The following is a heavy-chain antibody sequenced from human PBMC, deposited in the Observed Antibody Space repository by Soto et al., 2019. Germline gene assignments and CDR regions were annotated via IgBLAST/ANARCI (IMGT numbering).Heavy chain of an antibody. J-gene: IGHJ4*02. CDR1: GGSVTSYY. Sequence: PSETLSLTCTISGGSVTSYYWSWIRQSPGKAQEWIGYIYYSGSTKYKPSLTSRVTRSVDTSKNQFSLKLTSATAAVSAVYDCARHSNRNYGLYYFDYWGLGALVTVSS. CDR2: IYYSGST. V-gene: IGHV4-59*08. CDR3: ARHSNRNYGLYYFDY. D-gene: IGHD4-4*01.